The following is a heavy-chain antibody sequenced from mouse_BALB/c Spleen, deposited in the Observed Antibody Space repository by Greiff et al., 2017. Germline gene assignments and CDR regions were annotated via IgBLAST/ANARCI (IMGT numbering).Heavy chain of an antibody. V-gene: IGHV14-1*02. D-gene: IGHD2-1*01. CDR1: GFNIKDYY. Sequence: EVMLVESGAELVRPGALVKLSCKASGFNIKDYYMHWVKQRPEQGLEWIGWIDPENGNTIYDPKFQGKASITADTSSNTAYLQLSSLTSEDTAVYYCARYYGNYAWFAYWGQGTLVTVSA. CDR3: ARYYGNYAWFAY. J-gene: IGHJ3*01. CDR2: IDPENGNT.